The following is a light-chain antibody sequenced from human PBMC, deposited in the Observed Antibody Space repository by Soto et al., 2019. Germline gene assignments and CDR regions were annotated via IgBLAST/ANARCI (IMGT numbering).Light chain of an antibody. CDR1: QRITTY. J-gene: IGKJ2*01. Sequence: IHMTQSPSSLYASVGDRITVTCRASQRITTYVNWYQLKPGEAPKLLISTSGTLQRGVPSRFSGCGSGTDFTLTITRLQPADFATYFCQQTYSTPYTFGQGTKLEIK. CDR3: QQTYSTPYT. V-gene: IGKV1-39*01. CDR2: TSG.